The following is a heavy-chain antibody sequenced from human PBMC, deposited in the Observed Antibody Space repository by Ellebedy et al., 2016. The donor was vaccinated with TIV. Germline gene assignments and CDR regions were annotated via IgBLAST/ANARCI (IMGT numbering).Heavy chain of an antibody. Sequence: PGGSLRLSCAASGFTFSSHDMHWVRQATGKGLEWVSAIGTAGDTYYAGSVKGRFTISRENAKNSLYLQMNSLRAEDTAVYYCVRASSGFDYWGQGTLVTVSP. J-gene: IGHJ4*02. CDR3: VRASSGFDY. V-gene: IGHV3-13*01. CDR1: GFTFSSHD. CDR2: IGTAGDT. D-gene: IGHD6-25*01.